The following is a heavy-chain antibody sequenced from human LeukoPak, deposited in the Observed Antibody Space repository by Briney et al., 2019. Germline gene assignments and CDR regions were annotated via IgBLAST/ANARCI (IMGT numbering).Heavy chain of an antibody. CDR1: GGSISSGSYY. CDR3: ARGYCTNAVCSLGPTQA. V-gene: IGHV4-61*02. Sequence: SETLSLTCTVSGGSISSGSYYWSWIRQPAGKGLEWIGRIYSSGSTNYNPSLKSRVTISLDTSKNQFSLKLSSVTAADAAVYYCARGYCTNAVCSLGPTQAWGQGTLVTVSS. CDR2: IYSSGST. D-gene: IGHD2-8*01. J-gene: IGHJ4*02.